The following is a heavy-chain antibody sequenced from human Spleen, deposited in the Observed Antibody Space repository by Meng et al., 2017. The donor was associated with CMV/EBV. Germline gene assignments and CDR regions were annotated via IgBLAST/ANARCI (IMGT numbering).Heavy chain of an antibody. J-gene: IGHJ6*02. V-gene: IGHV3-30*04. CDR1: GFTFSSYA. CDR2: ISYDGSNK. CDR3: ARVMVVTIGYYYGMDV. D-gene: IGHD4/OR15-4a*01. Sequence: GESLKISCAASGFTFSSYAMHWVRQAPGKGLEWVAVISYDGSNKYYADSVKSRFTISRDNSKNTLYLQMNSLRTEDTAVYYCARVMVVTIGYYYGMDVWGQGTTVTVSS.